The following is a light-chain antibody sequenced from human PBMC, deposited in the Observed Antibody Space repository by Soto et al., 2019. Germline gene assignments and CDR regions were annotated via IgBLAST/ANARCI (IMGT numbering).Light chain of an antibody. Sequence: DIQMTQSPSTLSASVGDRVTITCRASQSISSWLAWYQQKPGKAPKLLIYDASSLESGVPARFSGSGSGTEFTLTISNLQSEDFAVYYCQQYNEWPPLTFGGGTKVDIK. V-gene: IGKV1-5*01. CDR2: DAS. J-gene: IGKJ4*01. CDR3: QQYNEWPPLT. CDR1: QSISSW.